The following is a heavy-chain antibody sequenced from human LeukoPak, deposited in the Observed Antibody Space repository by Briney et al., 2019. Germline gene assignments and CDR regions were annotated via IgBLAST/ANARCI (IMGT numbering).Heavy chain of an antibody. V-gene: IGHV3-23*01. CDR3: ATYRQVLLPFES. CDR2: ISGSGGRT. J-gene: IGHJ4*02. CDR1: GFTFSSYG. D-gene: IGHD2/OR15-2a*01. Sequence: PGGSLRLSCAASGFTFSSYGMSWVRQVPGKGLEWVSGISGSGGRTYYADSVRGRFTISRDNSKSTLSLQMNSLRAEDTAIYYCATYRQVLLPFESWGQGTLVTVSS.